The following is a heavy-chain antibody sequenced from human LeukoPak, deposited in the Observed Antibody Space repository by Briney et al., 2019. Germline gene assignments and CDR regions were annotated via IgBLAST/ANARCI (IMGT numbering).Heavy chain of an antibody. CDR3: TRDGDAPLRFLEWLQHQAFDY. J-gene: IGHJ4*02. Sequence: PGGSLRLSCAASGFTFSSYAMSWFRQAPGKGLEWVGFIRSKAYGGTTEYAASVKGRFTISRDDSKSIAYLQMNSLKTEDTAVYYCTRDGDAPLRFLEWLQHQAFDYWGQGTLVTVSS. CDR1: GFTFSSYA. V-gene: IGHV3-49*03. CDR2: IRSKAYGGTT. D-gene: IGHD3-3*01.